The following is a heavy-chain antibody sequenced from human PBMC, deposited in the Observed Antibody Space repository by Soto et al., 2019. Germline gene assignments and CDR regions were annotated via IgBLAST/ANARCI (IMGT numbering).Heavy chain of an antibody. D-gene: IGHD5-18*01. V-gene: IGHV3-30*18. CDR2: ISYDGSNK. J-gene: IGHJ4*02. CDR1: GFTFSSYG. CDR3: AKGSWHVDTAMVYY. Sequence: QVQLVESGGDVVQPGRSLRLSCAASGFTFSSYGMHWVRQAPGKGLEWVAVISYDGSNKYYADSVKGRFTISRDNSKNTLYLQMNSLRAEDTAVYYCAKGSWHVDTAMVYYWGQGTLVTVSS.